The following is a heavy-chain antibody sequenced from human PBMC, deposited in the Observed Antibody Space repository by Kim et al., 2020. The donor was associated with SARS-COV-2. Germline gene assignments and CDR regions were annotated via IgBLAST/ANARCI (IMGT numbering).Heavy chain of an antibody. CDR2: ISYDGSNK. V-gene: IGHV3-30*18. CDR1: GFTFNTYC. J-gene: IGHJ4*02. CDR3: AKSFSGSDFGYDY. D-gene: IGHD1-26*01. Sequence: GGSLRLSCAASGFTFNTYCMHWVRQAPGKGLEWVAVISYDGSNKYYADSVKGRFTISRDNSKNTLYLQMNSLRIEDTAVYYCAKSFSGSDFGYDYWGQGTLVTVSS.